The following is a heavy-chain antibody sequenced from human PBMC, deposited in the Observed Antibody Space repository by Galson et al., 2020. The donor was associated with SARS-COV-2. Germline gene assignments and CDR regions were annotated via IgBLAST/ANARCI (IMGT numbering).Heavy chain of an antibody. V-gene: IGHV3-9*01. CDR2: ISWNSNSI. D-gene: IGHD1-26*01. J-gene: IGHJ3*02. CDR3: AKSVGATWVSVAFDI. CDR1: GFTFDDYA. Sequence: GGSLRLSCAASGFTFDDYAMHWVRQAPGKGLEWVSGISWNSNSIGYTDSVKGRLTISRDNAKNSLYLQMNSLRAEDTALYYCAKSVGATWVSVAFDIWGQGTMVTVSS.